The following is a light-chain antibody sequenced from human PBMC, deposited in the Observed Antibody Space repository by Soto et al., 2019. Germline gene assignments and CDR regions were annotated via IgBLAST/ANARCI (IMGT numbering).Light chain of an antibody. CDR1: QSVSSY. Sequence: EIVLTQSPSTLSLSPGERATLHCRASQSVSSYLAWYQQKPGQAPRLLIYDASNRATGIPARFSGSGSGTDFTLTISSLEPEDFAVYYCQQRSNWPPTWTFGQGTKVDIK. J-gene: IGKJ1*01. CDR2: DAS. V-gene: IGKV3-11*01. CDR3: QQRSNWPPTWT.